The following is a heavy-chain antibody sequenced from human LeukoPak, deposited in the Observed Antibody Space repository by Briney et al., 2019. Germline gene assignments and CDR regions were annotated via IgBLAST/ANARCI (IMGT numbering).Heavy chain of an antibody. CDR2: IYYSGST. D-gene: IGHD4-23*01. J-gene: IGHJ4*02. Sequence: SETLSLTCAVYGGSFSGYYWSWIRQPPGKGLEWIGYIYYSGSTYYNPSLKSRVTISVDTSKNQFSLKLSSVTAADTAVYYCARDGYYGGFDYWGQGTLVTVSS. V-gene: IGHV4-30-4*01. CDR1: GGSFSGYY. CDR3: ARDGYYGGFDY.